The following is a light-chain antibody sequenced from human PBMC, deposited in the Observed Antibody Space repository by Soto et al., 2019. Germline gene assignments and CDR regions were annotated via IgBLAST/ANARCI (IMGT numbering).Light chain of an antibody. CDR2: RNN. Sequence: QSVLTQPPSVSGTPGQRVTISCSGSISNIGNNYVHWFQQLPGTAPKVLSNRNNQRPSGVPDRLSGSKSGTSASLAISGLRSEDEAEYYCAAWDDTVRSYVFGTGTKLTVL. CDR3: AAWDDTVRSYV. CDR1: ISNIGNNY. V-gene: IGLV1-47*01. J-gene: IGLJ1*01.